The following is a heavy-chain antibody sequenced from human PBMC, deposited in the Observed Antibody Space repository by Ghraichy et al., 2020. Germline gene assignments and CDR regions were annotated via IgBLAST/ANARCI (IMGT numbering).Heavy chain of an antibody. D-gene: IGHD3-22*01. V-gene: IGHV4-59*01. CDR1: GGSISIYY. CDR3: ARHRFEGDYNGNSGYYHDS. CDR2: VAYNGNT. J-gene: IGHJ4*02. Sequence: ESLNISCTVSGGSISIYYWSWIRQPPGKGLEWIGYVAYNGNTNYSPSLKSRVTISVDTSKNHFSLNLRSVTAADTAVYYCARHRFEGDYNGNSGYYHDSWGQGTLVSVSS.